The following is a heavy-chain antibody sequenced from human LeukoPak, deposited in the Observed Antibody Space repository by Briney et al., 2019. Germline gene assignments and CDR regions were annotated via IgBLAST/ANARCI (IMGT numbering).Heavy chain of an antibody. Sequence: GESLKISCKGSGYSFTNYWIGWVRQMPGKGLEWMGIIYPGDSDTNYSPSFQGQVTISADKSISTAYLQWSSLKASDTAMYYCARLSVGGGAYYYDSSGYYDFDYWGQGTLVTVSS. CDR1: GYSFTNYW. CDR3: ARLSVGGGAYYYDSSGYYDFDY. CDR2: IYPGDSDT. D-gene: IGHD3-22*01. J-gene: IGHJ4*02. V-gene: IGHV5-51*01.